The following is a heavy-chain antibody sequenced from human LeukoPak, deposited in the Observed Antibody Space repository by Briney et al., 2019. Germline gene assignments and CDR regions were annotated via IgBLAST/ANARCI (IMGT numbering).Heavy chain of an antibody. CDR2: IYTSGST. CDR3: ARSMEYSSGWNYYYMDV. D-gene: IGHD6-19*01. CDR1: GDSISSYY. Sequence: SETLSLTCTVSGDSISSYYWSWLRQPPGKGLEWLGYIYTSGSTNYNPSLKSRVTISVDTSKNQFSLKLSSVTAADTAVYYCARSMEYSSGWNYYYMDVWGKGTTVTVSS. V-gene: IGHV4-4*09. J-gene: IGHJ6*03.